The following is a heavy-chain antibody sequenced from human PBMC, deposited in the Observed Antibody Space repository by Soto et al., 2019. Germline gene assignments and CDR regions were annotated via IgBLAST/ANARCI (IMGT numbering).Heavy chain of an antibody. Sequence: QVHLVQSSPEVKKPGSSVKVSCKASGGTFTSIAFSWVRQAPGQGLEWMGGIIPVLGTPNYAQKFQARVTITADASPTTVHMELSSLRSDDTAVYYCASSAGLDHLLNYYGLNVWGQGTTVTV. CDR3: ASSAGLDHLLNYYGLNV. CDR1: GGTFTSIA. CDR2: IIPVLGTP. V-gene: IGHV1-69*01. J-gene: IGHJ6*02. D-gene: IGHD6-13*01.